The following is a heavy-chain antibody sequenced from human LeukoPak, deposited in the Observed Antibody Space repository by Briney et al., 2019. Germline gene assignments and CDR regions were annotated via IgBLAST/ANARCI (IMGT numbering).Heavy chain of an antibody. J-gene: IGHJ5*02. CDR3: ATYSSAPRENWFDP. CDR2: INHSGST. D-gene: IGHD6-25*01. Sequence: SETLSLTCAVYGGSFSGYYWSWIRQPPGKGLEWIGEINHSGSTNYNPSLKSRVTISVDTSKNQFSLKLSSVTAADTAVYYCATYSSAPRENWFDPWGQGTLVTVSS. V-gene: IGHV4-34*01. CDR1: GGSFSGYY.